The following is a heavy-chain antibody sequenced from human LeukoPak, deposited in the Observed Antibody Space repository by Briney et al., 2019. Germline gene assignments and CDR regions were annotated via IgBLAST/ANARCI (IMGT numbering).Heavy chain of an antibody. V-gene: IGHV3-11*01. CDR1: GFTFSDYY. D-gene: IGHD2-15*01. J-gene: IGHJ6*03. CDR2: ISSSGSTI. Sequence: GGSLRLSCAASGFTFSDYYMSRIRQAPGKGLEWVSYISSSGSTIYYADSVRGRFTISRDNAKNSLYLQMNSLRAEDTAVYYCARKTIVVVVAATPYYYYYMDVWGKGTTVTVSS. CDR3: ARKTIVVVVAATPYYYYYMDV.